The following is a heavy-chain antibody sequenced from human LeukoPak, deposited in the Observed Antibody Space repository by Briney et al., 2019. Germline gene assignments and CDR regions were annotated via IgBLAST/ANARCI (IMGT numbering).Heavy chain of an antibody. Sequence: GGSLRLSCAASGFTFSSYAMSWVRQAPGKGLEWVSVIYSGGSTYYADSVKGRFTISRDNSKNTLYLQMNSLTAEDTAVYYCARDAGGDFDYWGQGTLVTVSS. CDR2: IYSGGST. J-gene: IGHJ4*02. CDR3: ARDAGGDFDY. D-gene: IGHD4-23*01. CDR1: GFTFSSYA. V-gene: IGHV3-66*01.